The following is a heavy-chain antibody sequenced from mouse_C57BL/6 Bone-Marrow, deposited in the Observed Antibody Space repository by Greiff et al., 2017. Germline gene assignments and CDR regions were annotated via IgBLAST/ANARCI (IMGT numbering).Heavy chain of an antibody. D-gene: IGHD2-4*01. CDR3: ASFYDYDGGAWFAY. CDR1: GFSLTSYA. Sequence: VMLVESGPGLVAPSQSLSITCTVSGFSLTSYAISWVRQPPGKGLEWLGVIWTGGGTNYNSALKSRLSISKDNSKSQVFLKMNSLQTDDTARYYCASFYDYDGGAWFAYWGQGTLVTVSA. J-gene: IGHJ3*01. CDR2: IWTGGGT. V-gene: IGHV2-9-1*01.